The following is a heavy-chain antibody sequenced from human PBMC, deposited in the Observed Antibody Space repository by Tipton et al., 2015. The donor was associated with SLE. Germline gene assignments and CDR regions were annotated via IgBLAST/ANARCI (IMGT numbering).Heavy chain of an antibody. D-gene: IGHD4-17*01. Sequence: TLSLTCTVSGGSISGHYWSWIRQPPGKGLEWIGYIHYTGSTHYNPSLESRVTISVDTSKNHFSLKLSSVTAADTAMYYCARASLSTTLNSWGQGTLVTVSP. V-gene: IGHV4-59*08. CDR1: GGSISGHY. J-gene: IGHJ5*02. CDR2: IHYTGST. CDR3: ARASLSTTLNS.